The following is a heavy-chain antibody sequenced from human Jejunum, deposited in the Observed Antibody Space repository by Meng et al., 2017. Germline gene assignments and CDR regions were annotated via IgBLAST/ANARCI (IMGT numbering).Heavy chain of an antibody. CDR1: GASISGSDYY. J-gene: IGHJ4*02. V-gene: IGHV4-30-4*01. CDR2: IYYSGAT. Sequence: QVQLQESGPGLVKPSQTLYLTCTVSGASISGSDYYWSWIRQPPGKGLEWIGYIYYSGATYSNPSLKSRAAISIDTSKNQFSLRLTSVTAADTAVYYCVREKRRTYYFDYWGQGTLVTVSS. CDR3: VREKRRTYYFDY. D-gene: IGHD3-16*01.